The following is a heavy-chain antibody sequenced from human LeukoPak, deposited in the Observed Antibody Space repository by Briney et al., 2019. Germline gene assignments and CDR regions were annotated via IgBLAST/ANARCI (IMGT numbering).Heavy chain of an antibody. CDR2: IKEDGSGK. V-gene: IGHV3-7*01. Sequence: GGSLRLSCAASGFTFSTYWMSWVRQAPGKGLEWVANIKEDGSGKYYLDSVKGRFTISRDTARNSLYLQMNSLRAEDTAVYYCARADHGDYGGGYMDVWGKGTTVTVSS. CDR1: GFTFSTYW. J-gene: IGHJ6*03. D-gene: IGHD4-17*01. CDR3: ARADHGDYGGGYMDV.